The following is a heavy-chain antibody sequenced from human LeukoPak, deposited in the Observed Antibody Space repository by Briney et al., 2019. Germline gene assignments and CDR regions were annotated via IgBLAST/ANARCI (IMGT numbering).Heavy chain of an antibody. Sequence: PGGSLRLSCAASGFTFSLYDIHWVRQAPGKGLEWVAIISNDGSRKYYAHFVEGRFTISRDNSKNTLYLQMDSLRAEDTAVYYCARDRAWNYFDYWGQGTLVTVSS. J-gene: IGHJ4*02. V-gene: IGHV3-30*03. D-gene: IGHD3-3*01. CDR2: ISNDGSRK. CDR3: ARDRAWNYFDY. CDR1: GFTFSLYD.